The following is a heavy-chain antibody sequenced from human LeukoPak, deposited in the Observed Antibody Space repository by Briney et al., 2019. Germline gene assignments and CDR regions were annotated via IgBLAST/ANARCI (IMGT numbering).Heavy chain of an antibody. Sequence: GGSLRLSCATSGFPFNYYGMHWVRQAPGKGLEWVAVAYGDGNSRYYVDSVKGRFTISKDISENTLYLQMSSLRAEDTAVYYCVRGGFGHAMDVWGQGTTVTVSS. V-gene: IGHV3-33*01. CDR2: AYGDGNSR. J-gene: IGHJ6*02. D-gene: IGHD3-10*01. CDR1: GFPFNYYG. CDR3: VRGGFGHAMDV.